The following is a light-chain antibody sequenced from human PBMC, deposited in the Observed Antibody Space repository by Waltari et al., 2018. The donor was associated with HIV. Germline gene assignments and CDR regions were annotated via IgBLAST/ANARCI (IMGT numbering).Light chain of an antibody. Sequence: QSALTQPPSASGSPGQSVTISCAGTSSDIGLYNFVSWYQHHPGKAPKLMISEVSRRPSGGPDRCSGSKSGNTASLTVSGLQAEDEAAYYCFSYAGNNYLLFGGGTKLTVL. CDR2: EVS. J-gene: IGLJ2*01. CDR3: FSYAGNNYLL. V-gene: IGLV2-8*01. CDR1: SSDIGLYNF.